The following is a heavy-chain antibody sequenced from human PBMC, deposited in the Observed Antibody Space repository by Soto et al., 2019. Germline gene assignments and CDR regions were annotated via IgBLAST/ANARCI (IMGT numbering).Heavy chain of an antibody. J-gene: IGHJ5*02. CDR2: IYYSGSI. CDR3: AREHDYGDYCWFDP. D-gene: IGHD4-17*01. V-gene: IGHV4-59*01. Sequence: SETLSLTCTVSGGSISSYYWSWIRQPPGKGLEWIGYIYYSGSINYNPSLKSRVNISVDTSKNQFSLKLSSVTAADTAVYYCAREHDYGDYCWFDPWGQGTLVTVSS. CDR1: GGSISSYY.